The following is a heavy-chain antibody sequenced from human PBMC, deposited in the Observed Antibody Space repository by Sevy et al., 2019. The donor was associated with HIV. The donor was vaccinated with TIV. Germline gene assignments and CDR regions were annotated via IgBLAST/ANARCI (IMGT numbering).Heavy chain of an antibody. Sequence: GGSLRLSCVASGFTFSSYAMSWVRQAPGKGLEWVSAISGSGGSTYYADSVKGRFTISRDNSKNTLYLQMNSLRAEDTAVYYCAKEGDYYGSGSYLDYWGQGTLVTVSS. J-gene: IGHJ4*02. CDR3: AKEGDYYGSGSYLDY. CDR1: GFTFSSYA. D-gene: IGHD3-10*01. V-gene: IGHV3-23*01. CDR2: ISGSGGST.